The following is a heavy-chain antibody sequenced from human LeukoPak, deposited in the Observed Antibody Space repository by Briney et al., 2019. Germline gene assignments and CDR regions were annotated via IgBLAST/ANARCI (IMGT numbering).Heavy chain of an antibody. D-gene: IGHD1-26*01. CDR2: IFPSGTT. V-gene: IGHV4-38-2*02. J-gene: IGHJ3*02. CDR1: GYSISSGYY. Sequence: SETLSLTCTVSGYSISSGYYWGWIRQPPGKGLDWIGTIFPSGTTYYNPSLESRVTISVDTSKNQFSLNLNSVTAADTAVYYCARGGSYLSAFDIWGQGTMVTVSS. CDR3: ARGGSYLSAFDI.